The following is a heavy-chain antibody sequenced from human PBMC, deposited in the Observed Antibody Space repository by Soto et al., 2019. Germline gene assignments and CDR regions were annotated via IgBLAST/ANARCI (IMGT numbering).Heavy chain of an antibody. CDR1: GFTFSNAW. Sequence: GGSLRLSCAASGFTFSNAWMSWVRQAPGKGLEWVGRIKSKTDGGTTDYAAPVKGRFTISRDDSKNTLYLQMNSLKTEDTAVYYCTTDPDLLRFLEWFWYFDLWGRGTLVTVSS. J-gene: IGHJ2*01. D-gene: IGHD3-3*01. V-gene: IGHV3-15*01. CDR3: TTDPDLLRFLEWFWYFDL. CDR2: IKSKTDGGTT.